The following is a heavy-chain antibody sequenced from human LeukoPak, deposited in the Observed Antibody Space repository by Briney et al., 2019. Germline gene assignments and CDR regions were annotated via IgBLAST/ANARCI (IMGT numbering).Heavy chain of an antibody. CDR1: GFTVSSNY. D-gene: IGHD3-10*01. V-gene: IGHV3-53*01. CDR2: IYSGGST. J-gene: IGHJ4*02. CDR3: ARVPYRYYGSGSFQFDY. Sequence: PGGSLRLSCAASGFTVSSNYMSWVRQAPGKGLEWVSVIYSGGSTYYADSVKGRFTISRDNSKNTLYVQMNSLRAEDTAVYYCARVPYRYYGSGSFQFDYWGQGTLVTVSS.